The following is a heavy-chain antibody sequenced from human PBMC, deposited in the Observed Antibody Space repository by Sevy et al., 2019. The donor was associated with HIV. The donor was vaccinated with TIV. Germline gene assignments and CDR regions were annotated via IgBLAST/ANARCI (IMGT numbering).Heavy chain of an antibody. CDR2: ITLSGSTM. J-gene: IGHJ4*02. CDR1: GFTFSSYE. D-gene: IGHD6-19*01. V-gene: IGHV3-48*03. Sequence: GGSLRLSCAASGFTFSSYEMNWVRQAPGKGLEWISYITLSGSTMYYADSVKGRFTISRDNAKNSLYLQMNSLRAEDTAVYYCARDRQGITVAGTAIVYWGQGTLVTVSS. CDR3: ARDRQGITVAGTAIVY.